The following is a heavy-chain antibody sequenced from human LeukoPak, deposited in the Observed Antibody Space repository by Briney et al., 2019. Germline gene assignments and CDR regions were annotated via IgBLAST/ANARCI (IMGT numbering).Heavy chain of an antibody. V-gene: IGHV3-21*04. CDR1: GFTFSSYS. D-gene: IGHD6-19*01. CDR2: ISSSSSYI. CDR3: ARERGGWSFDY. Sequence: GGSLRLSCAASGFTFSSYSMSWVRQAPGKGLEWVSSISSSSSYIYYADSVKGRFTISRDNAKNSLYLQMNSLRAEDTAVYYCARERGGWSFDYWGQGTLVTVSS. J-gene: IGHJ4*02.